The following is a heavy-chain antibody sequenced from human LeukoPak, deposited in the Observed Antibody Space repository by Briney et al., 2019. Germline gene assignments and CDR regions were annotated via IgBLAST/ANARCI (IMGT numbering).Heavy chain of an antibody. CDR1: GDSVSSGGYY. D-gene: IGHD3-22*01. J-gene: IGHJ5*02. V-gene: IGHV4-31*03. CDR2: IYSSGST. CDR3: ARGYDSNSYSPGFDP. Sequence: SETLSLTCTVSGDSVSSGGYYWSWIRQHPVRGLEWIGYIYSSGSTFYNPSLKSRLALSKDTSKNQFSLNLSPVTAADTAVYYCARGYDSNSYSPGFDPWGQGTLVTVSS.